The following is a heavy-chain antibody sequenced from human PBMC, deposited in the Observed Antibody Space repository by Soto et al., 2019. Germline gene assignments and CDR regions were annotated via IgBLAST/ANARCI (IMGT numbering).Heavy chain of an antibody. CDR1: GYTFTGYY. J-gene: IGHJ4*02. CDR3: ARREQWLENFDF. CDR2: INPNSGDT. D-gene: IGHD6-19*01. V-gene: IGHV1-2*02. Sequence: QVQLVQSGAEVKKPGASVKVSCKTSGYTFTGYYIHWIRQAPGQGLEWMGWINPNSGDTNYSQDFQGRVTMTSDTSFTTAYVELNRLRSDDTAVYYCARREQWLENFDFWGQGTLVSLSS.